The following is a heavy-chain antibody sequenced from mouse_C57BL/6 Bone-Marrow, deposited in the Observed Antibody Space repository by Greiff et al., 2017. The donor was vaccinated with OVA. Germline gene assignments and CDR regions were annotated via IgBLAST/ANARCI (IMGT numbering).Heavy chain of an antibody. Sequence: QVQLQQSGAELVRPGTSVKVSCKASGYAFTNYLIEWVKQRPGQGLEWIGVINPGSGGTNYNEKLTGKATLTADKSSSTAYMQLSSLPSEDSAVYFCARSVGISDGYYVFWYFDVWGTGTTVTVSS. V-gene: IGHV1-54*01. CDR2: INPGSGGT. CDR3: ARSVGISDGYYVFWYFDV. D-gene: IGHD2-3*01. CDR1: GYAFTNYL. J-gene: IGHJ1*03.